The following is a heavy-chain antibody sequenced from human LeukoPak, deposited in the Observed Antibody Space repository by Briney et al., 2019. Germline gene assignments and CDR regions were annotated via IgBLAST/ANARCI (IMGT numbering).Heavy chain of an antibody. CDR3: AKGLEKYFYDSSGYSDAFDI. Sequence: GGSLRLSCAASGFPFNNYAMSCVRQAPGKGLEWVSVVSYAGETTFYADSVRGRFTISRDNSKNTLYLQVDSLRADDTAVYFCAKGLEKYFYDSSGYSDAFDIWGQGTLVSVSS. CDR2: VSYAGETT. J-gene: IGHJ3*02. V-gene: IGHV3-23*01. CDR1: GFPFNNYA. D-gene: IGHD3-22*01.